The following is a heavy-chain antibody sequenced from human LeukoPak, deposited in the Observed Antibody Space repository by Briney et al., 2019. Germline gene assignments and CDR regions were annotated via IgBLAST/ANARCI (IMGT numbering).Heavy chain of an antibody. CDR3: ARGGPYYDSSRANDLNY. CDR1: GYTFTGYY. Sequence: EASVKVSCKASGYTFTGYYMHWVRQAPGQGLEWMGWINPNSGGTNYAQKFQGWVTMTRDTSISTAYMELSRLTSDDTAVYYCARGGPYYDSSRANDLNYWGQGTLVTVSS. V-gene: IGHV1-2*04. CDR2: INPNSGGT. J-gene: IGHJ4*02. D-gene: IGHD3-22*01.